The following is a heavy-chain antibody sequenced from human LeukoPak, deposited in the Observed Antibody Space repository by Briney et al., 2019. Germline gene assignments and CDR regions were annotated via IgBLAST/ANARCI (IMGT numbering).Heavy chain of an antibody. V-gene: IGHV1-46*01. J-gene: IGHJ4*02. CDR3: ARIPEMTTVKGLGY. CDR2: INPTGDTT. Sequence: GASVKVSRKASGYTFTSYYMHWVRQAPGQGLEWMGIINPTGDTTNYAQKFQGRVTMTRDSSTSTVYMELSSLRSDDTAVYYCARIPEMTTVKGLGYWGQGTLVTVSS. CDR1: GYTFTSYY. D-gene: IGHD4-11*01.